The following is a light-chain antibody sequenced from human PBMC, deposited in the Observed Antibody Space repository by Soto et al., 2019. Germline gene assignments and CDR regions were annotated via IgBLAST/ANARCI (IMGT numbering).Light chain of an antibody. CDR2: GAS. CDR1: QSISNW. V-gene: IGKV1-5*01. J-gene: IGKJ1*01. CDR3: QQYSSYST. Sequence: DIQMTQSPSSLSASVGDRVTITCRASQSISNWLAWYQQKPGKAPKLLIYGASTLESGVPSRFSGGGFGTDFTLTISSLQPDDFVTYYCQQYSSYSTFGQGTKVEMK.